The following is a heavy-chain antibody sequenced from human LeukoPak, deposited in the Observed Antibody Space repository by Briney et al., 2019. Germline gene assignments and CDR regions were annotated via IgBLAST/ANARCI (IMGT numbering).Heavy chain of an antibody. CDR2: ISYDGSNK. CDR3: ANSPKGY. J-gene: IGHJ4*02. CDR1: RFTFSSYG. V-gene: IGHV3-30*18. Sequence: PGGSLRLSCAASRFTFSSYGMHWVRQAPGKGLEWVAVISYDGSNKYYADSVKGRFTISRDNSKNTLYLQMNSLRAEDTAVYYCANSPKGYWGQGTLVTVSS.